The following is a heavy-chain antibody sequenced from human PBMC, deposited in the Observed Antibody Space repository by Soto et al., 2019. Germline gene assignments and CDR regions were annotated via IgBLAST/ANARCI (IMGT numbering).Heavy chain of an antibody. Sequence: PGGSLRLSCAASGFTFSSYAMSWVRQAPGKGLGWVSGISGSGGRTYYADSVKGRFTISRDNSKNTLYLQMDSLRAEDTAVYYCARGAYDGILTDNGGFDPWGQGTLVTVSS. CDR2: ISGSGGRT. D-gene: IGHD3-9*01. CDR3: ARGAYDGILTDNGGFDP. J-gene: IGHJ5*02. V-gene: IGHV3-23*01. CDR1: GFTFSSYA.